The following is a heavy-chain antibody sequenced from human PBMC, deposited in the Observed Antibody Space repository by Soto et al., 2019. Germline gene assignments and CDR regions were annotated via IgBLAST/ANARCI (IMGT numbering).Heavy chain of an antibody. Sequence: SGPTLVKPTQTLTLTCTFSGFSLSISGMCVSWIRQPPGKALEWLARIDWDDDKYYSTSLKTRLTISKDTSKNQVVLTMTNMDPVDTATYYCARILYSRTSANYYYYMDVWGKGTTVTVSS. J-gene: IGHJ6*03. CDR1: GFSLSISGMC. CDR3: ARILYSRTSANYYYYMDV. D-gene: IGHD6-13*01. CDR2: IDWDDDK. V-gene: IGHV2-70*11.